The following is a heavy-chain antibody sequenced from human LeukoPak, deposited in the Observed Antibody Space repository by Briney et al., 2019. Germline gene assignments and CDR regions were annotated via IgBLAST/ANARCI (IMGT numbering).Heavy chain of an antibody. Sequence: SETLSLTCTVSGGSISSAAYYWSWIRQHPGKGLEWIGYIYYSGATYYNPSLKSRLTISVDTSENHFSLKLNSVTAADTAVYYCARANYYDSSGLDYWGQGTLVTVSS. CDR3: ARANYYDSSGLDY. J-gene: IGHJ4*02. D-gene: IGHD3-22*01. CDR1: GGSISSAAYY. CDR2: IYYSGAT. V-gene: IGHV4-31*03.